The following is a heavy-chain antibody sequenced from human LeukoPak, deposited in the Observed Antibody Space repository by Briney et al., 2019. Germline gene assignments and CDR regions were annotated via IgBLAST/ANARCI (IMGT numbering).Heavy chain of an antibody. CDR1: GGSISSYY. CDR2: IYYSGST. J-gene: IGHJ4*02. CDR3: ARAVSGRFDY. Sequence: SETLSLTCTVSGGSISSYYWSWIRQPPGKGLEWIGYIYYSGSTNYNPSLKSRVTISVDTSKNQFSLKLSSVTAADTAIYYCARAVSGRFDYWGPGTLVTVSS. V-gene: IGHV4-59*08. D-gene: IGHD6-19*01.